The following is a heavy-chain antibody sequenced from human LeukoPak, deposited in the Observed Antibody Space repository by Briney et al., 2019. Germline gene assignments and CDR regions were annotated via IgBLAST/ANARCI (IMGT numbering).Heavy chain of an antibody. J-gene: IGHJ4*02. D-gene: IGHD5-24*01. CDR2: IRSKAYGGTT. CDR3: TRDLRWLQSFDY. CDR1: GFTFGDYA. V-gene: IGHV3-49*03. Sequence: PGRSLRLSCTASGFTFGDYAMSGFRQAPGKGLEWVGFIRSKAYGGTTEYSASVKGRFTVSRDDSKSIAYLQMNSLKTEDTAVYYCTRDLRWLQSFDYWGQGTLVTVSS.